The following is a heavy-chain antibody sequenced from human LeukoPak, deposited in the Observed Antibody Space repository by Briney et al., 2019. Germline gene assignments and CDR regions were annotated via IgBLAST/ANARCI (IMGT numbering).Heavy chain of an antibody. J-gene: IGHJ5*02. CDR2: INPNSGNT. CDR3: AREGYCSSTSCYGWFDP. V-gene: IGHV1-2*02. Sequence: GASVKVSCKASGYTFTGYYMHWVRQAPGQGLEWMGRINPNSGNTNFAQKFQGRVTMTRDTAISTAYMELSRLRSDDTAVYYCAREGYCSSTSCYGWFDPWGQGTLVTVSS. D-gene: IGHD2-2*01. CDR1: GYTFTGYY.